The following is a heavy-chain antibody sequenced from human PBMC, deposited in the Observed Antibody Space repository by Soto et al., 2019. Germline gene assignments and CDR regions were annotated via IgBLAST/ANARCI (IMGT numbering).Heavy chain of an antibody. J-gene: IGHJ6*02. CDR3: ARCLRGAGTVYYYGMDV. D-gene: IGHD6-19*01. V-gene: IGHV1-18*01. Sequence: QVQLVQSGAEVKKPGASVTVSCKASGYIFTSYGISWVRQAPGQGLEWMGWISVYYGNTNYAQKLQGRVTMTTDTSTSTAYMELRSLRSDDTAVYYCARCLRGAGTVYYYGMDVWGQGTTVTVSS. CDR1: GYIFTSYG. CDR2: ISVYYGNT.